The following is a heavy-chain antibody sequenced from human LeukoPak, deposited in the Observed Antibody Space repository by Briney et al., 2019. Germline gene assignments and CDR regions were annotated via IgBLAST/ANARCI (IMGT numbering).Heavy chain of an antibody. V-gene: IGHV4-39*07. D-gene: IGHD5-18*01. Sequence: PSETLSLTCTVSGGSISTSNYYWGWIRQPQGKGWEGFGNIFYSGSTYYSPSLRSRVTISLDTSRNQFSLKLNSVTAADTAVYYCARGRIARLPYFDYWGQGTLVTVSS. CDR1: GGSISTSNYY. J-gene: IGHJ4*02. CDR2: IFYSGST. CDR3: ARGRIARLPYFDY.